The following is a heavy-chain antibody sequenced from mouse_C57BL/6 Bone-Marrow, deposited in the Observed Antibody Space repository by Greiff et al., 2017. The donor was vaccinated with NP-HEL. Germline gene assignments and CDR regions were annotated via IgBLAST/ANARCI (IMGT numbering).Heavy chain of an antibody. J-gene: IGHJ4*01. CDR3: ARLAYYGFMDY. CDR2: INPHSSTI. V-gene: IGHV4-1*02. CDR1: GFDFSGYW. D-gene: IGHD2-9*01. Sequence: EVKVVESGGGLVQPGGSLKLSCAASGFDFSGYWMSWVRQAPGQGLEWIGEINPHSSTINYTPSLKDKFIISRDNAKNTLYLQMRKVRSEDTALYYCARLAYYGFMDYWGQGTSVTVSS.